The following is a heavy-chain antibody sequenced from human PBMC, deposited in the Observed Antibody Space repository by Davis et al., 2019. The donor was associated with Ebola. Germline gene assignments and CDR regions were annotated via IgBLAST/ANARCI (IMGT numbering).Heavy chain of an antibody. V-gene: IGHV4-34*01. D-gene: IGHD2-2*01. CDR3: ASPHQIRGADYFDV. J-gene: IGHJ4*02. CDR2: IDHRGKT. Sequence: PSETLSLTCALYGASFSDYYWSWIRQPPGKGLEWIGEIDHRGKTKYNPSLRSRVSISIDTSKNHFSLKLRSMTAADTAVYYCASPHQIRGADYFDVWGQGSLVTVSS. CDR1: GASFSDYY.